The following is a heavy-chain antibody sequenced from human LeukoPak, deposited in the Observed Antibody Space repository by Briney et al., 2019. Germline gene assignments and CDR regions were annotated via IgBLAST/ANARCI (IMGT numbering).Heavy chain of an antibody. CDR3: ARAAWDTAMVGPYYFDY. Sequence: GGSLRLSCAASGFTFDDYGMSWVRQAPGKGLEWGSGINWNGGSTGYADSVKGRFTISRDNAKNSLYLQMNSLRAEDTALYYCARAAWDTAMVGPYYFDYWGEGTLVTVSS. V-gene: IGHV3-20*04. CDR1: GFTFDDYG. D-gene: IGHD5-18*01. CDR2: INWNGGST. J-gene: IGHJ4*02.